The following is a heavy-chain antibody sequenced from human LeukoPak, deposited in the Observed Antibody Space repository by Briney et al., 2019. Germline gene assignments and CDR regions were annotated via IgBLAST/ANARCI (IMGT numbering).Heavy chain of an antibody. Sequence: SETLSLTCAVYGGSFSGYYWSWLRQPPGKGLEWIGEINHSGSTNYNPSLKSRVTISVDTSKNQFSLKLSSVTAADTAVYYCARAVAGPEAEYYFDYWGQGTLVTVSS. CDR1: GGSFSGYY. CDR2: INHSGST. V-gene: IGHV4-34*01. CDR3: ARAVAGPEAEYYFDY. D-gene: IGHD6-19*01. J-gene: IGHJ4*02.